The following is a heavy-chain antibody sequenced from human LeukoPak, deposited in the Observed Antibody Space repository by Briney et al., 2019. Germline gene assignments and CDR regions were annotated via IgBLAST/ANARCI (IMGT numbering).Heavy chain of an antibody. CDR2: ISSSASTI. CDR3: ARGASCGYSYYFDS. CDR1: GFTFSDYY. V-gene: IGHV3-11*01. D-gene: IGHD2-2*01. Sequence: GGSLRLSCAASGFTFSDYYMSWIRQAPGKGLEWVSYISSSASTIYYADSVKGRFTISRDNAKNSLYLQMNSLRAEDTAVYYCARGASCGYSYYFDSWGQGTLVTVSS. J-gene: IGHJ4*02.